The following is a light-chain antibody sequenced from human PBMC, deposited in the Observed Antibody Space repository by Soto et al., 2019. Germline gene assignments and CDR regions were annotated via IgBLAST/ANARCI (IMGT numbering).Light chain of an antibody. J-gene: IGKJ1*01. V-gene: IGKV3-11*01. CDR3: QQYKSYST. CDR2: DAS. CDR1: QSVSSY. Sequence: EIVLTQSPATLSLSPGERATLSCRASQSVSSYLAWYQQKPGQAPRLLIYDASNRATGIPARFSGSGSGTDFTLTINNLQPDDLATYICQQYKSYSTFGRGTKVDIK.